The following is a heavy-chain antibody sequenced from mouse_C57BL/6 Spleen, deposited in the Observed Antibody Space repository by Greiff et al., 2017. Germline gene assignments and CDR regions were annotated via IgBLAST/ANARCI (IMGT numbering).Heavy chain of an antibody. CDR1: GYTFTDYN. V-gene: IGHV1-22*01. D-gene: IGHD2-4*01. CDR3: ARSRTYYDYEGHAMDY. J-gene: IGHJ4*01. Sequence: VQLQQSGPELVKPGASVKMSCKASGYTFTDYNMHWVKQSHGKSLEWIGYINPNNGGTSYNQKFKGKATLTVNKSSSTAYMELRSLTSEDSAVYYCARSRTYYDYEGHAMDYWGQGTSVTVSS. CDR2: INPNNGGT.